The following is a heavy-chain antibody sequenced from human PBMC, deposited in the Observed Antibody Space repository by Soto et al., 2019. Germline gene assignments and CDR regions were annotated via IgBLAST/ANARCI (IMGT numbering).Heavy chain of an antibody. Sequence: EVHLVESGGAVVQPGGSLRLSCSASGFSFDDYTVHWVRQAPGKGLEWVSLITWNNGSTYYADSVKGRFTISRDNSRNSLYLQMSSLRTEDTALYYCARDTGARTRYYYDFYGMAVWGQGTTVTVSS. CDR3: ARDTGARTRYYYDFYGMAV. V-gene: IGHV3-43*01. CDR1: GFSFDDYT. J-gene: IGHJ6*02. CDR2: ITWNNGST.